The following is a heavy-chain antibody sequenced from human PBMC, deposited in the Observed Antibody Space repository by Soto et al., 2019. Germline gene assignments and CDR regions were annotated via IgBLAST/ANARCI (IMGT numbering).Heavy chain of an antibody. CDR2: ISFTRTI. Sequence: EVQLVESGGGLVQPGGSLRLSCAASGFTFSSFGMNWVRQAPGKGLEWVSYISFTRTIDYADSVKGRFTISRDNAKNSLYLQMNSVRAEDTAVYYCATDGPDTADLDYLGQGTLVTVSS. CDR1: GFTFSSFG. V-gene: IGHV3-48*01. J-gene: IGHJ4*02. CDR3: ATDGPDTADLDY.